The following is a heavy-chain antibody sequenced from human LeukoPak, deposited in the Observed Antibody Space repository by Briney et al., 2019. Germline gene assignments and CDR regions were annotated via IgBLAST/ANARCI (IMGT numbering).Heavy chain of an antibody. CDR3: AKESTTYYPNWFDP. CDR1: GFTFDDYA. V-gene: IGHV3-43*02. J-gene: IGHJ5*02. Sequence: PGGSLRLSCAASGFTFDDYAMHWVRQAPGKGLEWVSLISGDGGSTYYADSVKGRFTISRDNSKNSLYLQMNSLRTEDTALYYYAKESTTYYPNWFDPWGQGTLVTVSS. D-gene: IGHD3-10*01. CDR2: ISGDGGST.